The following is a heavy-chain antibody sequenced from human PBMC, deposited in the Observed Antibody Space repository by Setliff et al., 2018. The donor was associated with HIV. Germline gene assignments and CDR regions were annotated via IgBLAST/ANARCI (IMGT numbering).Heavy chain of an antibody. CDR3: ASRDTSRYFDDY. CDR2: IHYSGST. CDR1: GGSISSGGHY. Sequence: SETLSLTCSVSGGSISSGGHYWSWIRQSPGKGLEWIGYIHYSGSTYFNPSLKSRVSISTDTSKNQFSLKLTSVTAADTAVYYCASRDTSRYFDDYWGQGTQVTVSS. V-gene: IGHV4-30-4*08. J-gene: IGHJ4*02. D-gene: IGHD3-22*01.